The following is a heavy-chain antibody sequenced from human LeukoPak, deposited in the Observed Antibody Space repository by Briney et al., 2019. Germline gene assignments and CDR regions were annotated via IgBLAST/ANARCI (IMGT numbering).Heavy chain of an antibody. J-gene: IGHJ4*02. V-gene: IGHV1-69*01. CDR3: ARDAAIYDSGAYYYLW. Sequence: SVKISCKASGGTFSRYAISWVRQAPGQGLEWMGGITPMFGTANYAQKFQGRVTITADESTRTAYMDLKSLKFEDTAVYYCARDAAIYDSGAYYYLWWGQGPLVTVSS. CDR1: GGTFSRYA. CDR2: ITPMFGTA. D-gene: IGHD3-22*01.